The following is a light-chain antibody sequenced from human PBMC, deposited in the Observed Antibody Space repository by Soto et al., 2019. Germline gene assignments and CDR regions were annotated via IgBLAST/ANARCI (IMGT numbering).Light chain of an antibody. CDR3: QQYNNWPPWT. Sequence: IVMTQSPATLSVSPGERATLSCWASQSVSSNLAWYQQKPGQAPRLLIYSASTRATGIPARFSGSGSGTEFTLTISSLQSEDFAVYYCQQYNNWPPWTFGQGTKVEI. CDR1: QSVSSN. J-gene: IGKJ1*01. CDR2: SAS. V-gene: IGKV3-15*01.